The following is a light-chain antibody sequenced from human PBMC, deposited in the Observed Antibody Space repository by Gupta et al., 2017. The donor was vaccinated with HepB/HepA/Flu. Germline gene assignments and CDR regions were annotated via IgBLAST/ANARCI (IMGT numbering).Light chain of an antibody. CDR3: GTWDTTLNAGV. J-gene: IGLJ3*02. CDR1: NSNIGNNF. Sequence: QSALTQPPSVSAAPGQKVTISCSGSNSNIGNNFVSWYQQFPGTAPKLLIYDSNKRPSGIPERFSGSKSGTSATLDIIGLQTGDEADYYCGTWDTTLNAGVFGGGTKLTV. V-gene: IGLV1-51*01. CDR2: DSN.